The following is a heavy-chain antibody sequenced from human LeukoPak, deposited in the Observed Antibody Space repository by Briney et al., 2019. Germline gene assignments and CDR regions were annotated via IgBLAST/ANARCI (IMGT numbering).Heavy chain of an antibody. J-gene: IGHJ4*02. CDR2: INQGGSEK. V-gene: IGHV3-7*01. CDR3: AREYDYGVSRADY. D-gene: IGHD4-17*01. Sequence: GGSLRLSCAASGFTFSSYWMSWVRQAPGKGLEWVAHINQGGSEKHFVDSVEGRFTISRDNAANSLFLQMNSLRAEDTAVYYCAREYDYGVSRADYWGQGTLVTVSS. CDR1: GFTFSSYW.